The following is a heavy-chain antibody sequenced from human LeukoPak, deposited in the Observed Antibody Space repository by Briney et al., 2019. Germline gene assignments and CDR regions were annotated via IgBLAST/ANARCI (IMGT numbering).Heavy chain of an antibody. CDR3: AGHGDYYDSSGPGEFQH. CDR2: IYPGDSDT. V-gene: IGHV5-51*01. CDR1: GYSFTSYW. J-gene: IGHJ1*01. Sequence: GESLQISCKGSGYSFTSYWIGWVRQMPGKGLEWMGIIYPGDSDTRYSPSFQGQVTISADKSISTAYLQRSSLKASDTAMYYCAGHGDYYDSSGPGEFQHWGQGTLVTVSS. D-gene: IGHD3-22*01.